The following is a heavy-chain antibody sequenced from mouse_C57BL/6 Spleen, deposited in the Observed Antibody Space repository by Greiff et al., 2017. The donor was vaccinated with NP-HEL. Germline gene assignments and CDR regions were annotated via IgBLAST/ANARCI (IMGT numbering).Heavy chain of an antibody. CDR1: GFNFNDYY. Sequence: VQLQQSGAELVKPGASVKLSCTASGFNFNDYYMPWVKQSTEQGLEWIGRIDPEDGETKYAPKFKGKATITADTSSNTAYLQLSSLTSEDTAVYYCARSNSNYFPWFAYWGQGTLVTVSA. J-gene: IGHJ3*01. CDR3: ARSNSNYFPWFAY. CDR2: IDPEDGET. D-gene: IGHD2-5*01. V-gene: IGHV14-2*01.